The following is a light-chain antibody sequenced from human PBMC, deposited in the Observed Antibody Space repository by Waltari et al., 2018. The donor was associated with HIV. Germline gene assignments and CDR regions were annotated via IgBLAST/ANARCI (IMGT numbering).Light chain of an antibody. J-gene: IGLJ2*01. Sequence: QSALTQPASVSGSPGQSITISCTGTSSDVGGYNYVSWYQQHPGKAPKLMIYDVINRPSGVSNGFSGSKSGNTASLTISGLQAEDEADYYCSSYTSSSTPLVVFGGGTKLTVL. V-gene: IGLV2-14*03. CDR3: SSYTSSSTPLVV. CDR1: SSDVGGYNY. CDR2: DVI.